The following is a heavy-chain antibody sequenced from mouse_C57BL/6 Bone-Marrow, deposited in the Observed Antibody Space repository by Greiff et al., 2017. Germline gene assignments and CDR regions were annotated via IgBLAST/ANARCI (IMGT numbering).Heavy chain of an antibody. CDR1: GFTFSDYG. J-gene: IGHJ4*01. V-gene: IGHV5-17*01. Sequence: EVKLVESGGGLVKPGGSLKLSCAASGFTFSDYGMHWVRQAPEKGLEWVAYISSGSSTIYYADTVKGRFTISRDNATNTLFLQMTSLRSEDTAMYYCARGGTVVATGAMDYWGQGTSVTVSS. D-gene: IGHD1-1*01. CDR2: ISSGSSTI. CDR3: ARGGTVVATGAMDY.